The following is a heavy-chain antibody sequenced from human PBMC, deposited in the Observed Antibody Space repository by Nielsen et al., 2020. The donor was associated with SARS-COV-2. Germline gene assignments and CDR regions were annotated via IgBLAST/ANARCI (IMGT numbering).Heavy chain of an antibody. CDR3: TRRDREIVVAPAGDFDY. Sequence: GGSLRLSCAASGFTFSRYSMNWVRQAPGKGLEWVSYISSSSTTIYYADSVQGRFTVSRDNAKNSLYLQMNSRRAEDTAVYYCTRRDREIVVAPAGDFDYWGQGTLVTVSS. D-gene: IGHD3-22*01. CDR1: GFTFSRYS. V-gene: IGHV3-48*01. J-gene: IGHJ4*02. CDR2: ISSSSTTI.